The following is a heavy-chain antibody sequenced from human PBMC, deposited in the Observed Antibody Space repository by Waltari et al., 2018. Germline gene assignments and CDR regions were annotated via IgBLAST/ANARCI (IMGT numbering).Heavy chain of an antibody. CDR3: AKMRTTVTLDHDAFDI. Sequence: EVQLVESGGGLVQPGRSLRLSCAASGFTFDDYAMHWVRQAPGKGLEWVSGISWNSCSICYADSVKGRFTISRDNAKNSLYLQMNSLRAEDTALYYCAKMRTTVTLDHDAFDIWGQGTMVTVSS. CDR1: GFTFDDYA. D-gene: IGHD4-17*01. J-gene: IGHJ3*02. CDR2: ISWNSCSI. V-gene: IGHV3-9*01.